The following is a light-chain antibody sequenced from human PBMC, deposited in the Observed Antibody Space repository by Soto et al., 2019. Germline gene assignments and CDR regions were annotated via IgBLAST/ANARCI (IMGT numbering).Light chain of an antibody. V-gene: IGKV1-39*01. Sequence: DIQMTQSPSSLSASVGARVTITCRASQSISSYLNWYQQKPGKAPKLLIYAASSLQSGVPSRFSGSGSGTDFTLTISSLQPEDFALYYCQQRNNWPITFGQGTRLEIK. CDR3: QQRNNWPIT. J-gene: IGKJ5*01. CDR2: AAS. CDR1: QSISSY.